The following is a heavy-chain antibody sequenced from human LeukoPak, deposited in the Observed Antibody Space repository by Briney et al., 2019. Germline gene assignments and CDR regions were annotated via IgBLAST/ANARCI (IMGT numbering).Heavy chain of an antibody. CDR1: GGSFSGYY. V-gene: IGHV4-34*01. CDR2: INHSGST. J-gene: IGHJ5*02. D-gene: IGHD1-7*01. CDR3: ARGGRWNYGWFGP. Sequence: PSETLSLTCAVYGGSFSGYYWSWIRQPPGKGLEWIGEINHSGSTNYNPSLKSRVTISVDTSKNQFSLKLSSVTAADTAVYHCARGGRWNYGWFGPWGQGTLVTVSS.